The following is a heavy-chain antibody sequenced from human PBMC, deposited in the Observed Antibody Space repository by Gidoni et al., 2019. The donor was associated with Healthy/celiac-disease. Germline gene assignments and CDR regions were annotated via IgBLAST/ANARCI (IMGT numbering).Heavy chain of an antibody. CDR2: IYYSGST. V-gene: IGHV4-30-4*01. CDR3: ASEFTGFPSAFDY. Sequence: QVQLQASGPGLVKPSQTLSLTCTVSGGSISSGDYYWSWIRQPPGKGLEWIGYIYYSGSTYYNPSLKSRVTISVDTSKNQFSLKLSSVTAADTAVYYCASEFTGFPSAFDYWGQGTLVTVSS. D-gene: IGHD2-8*02. CDR1: GGSISSGDYY. J-gene: IGHJ4*02.